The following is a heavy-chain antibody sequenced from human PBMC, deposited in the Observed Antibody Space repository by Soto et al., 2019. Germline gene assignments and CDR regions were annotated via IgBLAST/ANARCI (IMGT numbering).Heavy chain of an antibody. V-gene: IGHV1-2*02. CDR1: GDSFNDYY. Sequence: VQLVQSGAEVKKPGASVKVSCKTSGDSFNDYYIHWVRQAPGQGLEWMGRINPKGGGTKYAQKFQGRVTVTRDTSIRTVYMEPSSLGSGEPAVYYCARESGGATATLDYYYFYMDVWGKGTTVTVSS. CDR3: ARESGGATATLDYYYFYMDV. J-gene: IGHJ6*03. D-gene: IGHD5-12*01. CDR2: INPKGGGT.